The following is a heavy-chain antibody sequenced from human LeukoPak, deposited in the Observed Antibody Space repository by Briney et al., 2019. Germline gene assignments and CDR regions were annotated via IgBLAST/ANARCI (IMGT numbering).Heavy chain of an antibody. CDR3: ARGLRGRYFDWPHYYYYYYMDV. J-gene: IGHJ6*03. CDR1: GASVSGSNYY. V-gene: IGHV4-39*07. CDR2: IYSSGST. Sequence: PSETLSLTCAVSGASVSGSNYYWGWIRQPPGKGLEWIGNIYSSGSTYYNASLQSRVTISIDTSKNQFSLRLNSVTAADTAMYYCARGLRGRYFDWPHYYYYYYMDVWGKGTTVTISS. D-gene: IGHD3-9*01.